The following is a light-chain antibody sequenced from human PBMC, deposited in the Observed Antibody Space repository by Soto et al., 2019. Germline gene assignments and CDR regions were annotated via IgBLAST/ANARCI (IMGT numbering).Light chain of an antibody. CDR2: DAS. V-gene: IGKV1-12*01. CDR3: QQANSFPLT. Sequence: QSTESPPTLECSVGRRFTITWLASQGISTRLAWHQQKPGKVPKVLIYDASTLESGVPSRFSGSGSGTDFTLTISSLHPEYFATYYCQQANSFPLTFGGGTKVDIK. J-gene: IGKJ4*01. CDR1: QGISTR.